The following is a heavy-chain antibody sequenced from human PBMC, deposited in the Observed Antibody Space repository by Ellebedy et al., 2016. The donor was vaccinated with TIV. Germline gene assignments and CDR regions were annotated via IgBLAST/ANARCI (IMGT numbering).Heavy chain of an antibody. CDR2: INAVGGST. CDR1: GFTFGRYA. Sequence: GESLKISXAASGFTFGRYAMSWVRQAPGKGLEWVSSINAVGGSTYYADSMKGRFIISRDNSKSTLYLQMNRLGADDTAIYYCAKDGDTAMADYYYGMDVWGQGTTVTVSS. V-gene: IGHV3-23*01. J-gene: IGHJ6*02. D-gene: IGHD5-18*01. CDR3: AKDGDTAMADYYYGMDV.